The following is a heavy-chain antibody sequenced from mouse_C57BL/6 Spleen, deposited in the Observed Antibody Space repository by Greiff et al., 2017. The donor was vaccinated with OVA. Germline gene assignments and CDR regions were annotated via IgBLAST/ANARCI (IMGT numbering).Heavy chain of an antibody. D-gene: IGHD2-3*01. CDR2: IYPGDGDT. V-gene: IGHV1-82*01. Sequence: VQLQESGPELVKPGASVKISCKASGYAFSSSWMNWVKQRPGKGLEWIGRIYPGDGDTNYNGKFKGKATLTADKSSSTAYMQLSSLTSEDSAVYFCAREGHDGYPFDYWGQGTTLTVSS. CDR3: AREGHDGYPFDY. CDR1: GYAFSSSW. J-gene: IGHJ2*01.